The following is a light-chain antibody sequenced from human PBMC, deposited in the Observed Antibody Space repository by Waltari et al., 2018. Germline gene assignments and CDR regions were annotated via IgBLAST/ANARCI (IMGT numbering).Light chain of an antibody. CDR1: QSVRGY. CDR3: QQRYIWPPIT. CDR2: DAS. V-gene: IGKV3-11*01. Sequence: EIVLTQSPATLSLSPGERATLSCRASQSVRGYLAWYQQRPGQAPRLLIFDASNRATGIPARFSGSGSGTDFTLTISSLEPEDFAVYYCQQRYIWPPITFGQVTRLDIK. J-gene: IGKJ5*01.